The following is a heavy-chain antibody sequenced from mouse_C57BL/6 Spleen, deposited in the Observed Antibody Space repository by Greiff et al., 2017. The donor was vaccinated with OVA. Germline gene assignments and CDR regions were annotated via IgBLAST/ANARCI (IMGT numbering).Heavy chain of an antibody. J-gene: IGHJ3*01. V-gene: IGHV1-22*01. CDR3: ARSGYYGTWFAY. CDR2: INPNNGGT. Sequence: VQLQQSGPELVKPGASVKMSCKDSGYTFTDYNMHWVKQSHGTSLEWIGYINPNNGGTSYNQKFKGKATLTVNKSSSTAYMELRSLTSEDSAVYYCARSGYYGTWFAYWGQGTLVTVSA. D-gene: IGHD1-1*01. CDR1: GYTFTDYN.